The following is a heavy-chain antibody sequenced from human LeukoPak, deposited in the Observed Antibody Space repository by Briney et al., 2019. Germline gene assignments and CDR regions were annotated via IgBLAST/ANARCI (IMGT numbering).Heavy chain of an antibody. CDR3: AKDGMVTNYYCIDY. J-gene: IGHJ4*02. CDR2: ISGSGGST. Sequence: GGSLRLSCAPSGFTFSSYAMSWVRQAPGKGLEWVSAISGSGGSTYYADFVKSRFTISRDNSKNTLYLQMNSLRAEDTAVYYCAKDGMVTNYYCIDYWGQGTLVTVSS. D-gene: IGHD3-10*01. V-gene: IGHV3-23*01. CDR1: GFTFSSYA.